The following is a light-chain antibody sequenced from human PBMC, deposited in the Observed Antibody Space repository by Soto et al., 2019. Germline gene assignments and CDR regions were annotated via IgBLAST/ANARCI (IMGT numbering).Light chain of an antibody. CDR3: QQYGTSPRT. CDR1: QSVSSSY. Sequence: EIVLTQSPGTLSLSPGERATLSCRASQSVSSSYLAWYQQKPGQAPRLLIYGASSRATGIPDRFSGSWSGKDFPLTIRRLEAEDFAVYYCQQYGTSPRTFGQGTKVEI. V-gene: IGKV3-20*01. J-gene: IGKJ1*01. CDR2: GAS.